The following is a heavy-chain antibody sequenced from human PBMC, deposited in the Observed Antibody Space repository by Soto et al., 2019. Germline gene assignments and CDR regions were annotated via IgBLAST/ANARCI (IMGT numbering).Heavy chain of an antibody. CDR1: GFTFSSYA. J-gene: IGHJ2*01. CDR2: ISGSGGST. CDR3: AKDHYYDTSGYPSINWYFDL. D-gene: IGHD3-22*01. V-gene: IGHV3-23*01. Sequence: PGGSLRLSCAASGFTFSSYAMSWVRQAPGKGLEWVSAISGSGGSTHYADSVKGRFTISRDNSKNTLYLQMNSLRAEDTAVYYCAKDHYYDTSGYPSINWYFDLWGRGTLVTVSS.